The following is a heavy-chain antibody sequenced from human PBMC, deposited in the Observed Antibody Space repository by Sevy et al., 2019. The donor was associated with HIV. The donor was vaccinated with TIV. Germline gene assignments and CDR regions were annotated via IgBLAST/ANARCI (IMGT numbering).Heavy chain of an antibody. CDR2: ISSSSSYI. Sequence: GSLRLSCAASGFTFSSYSMNWVRQAPGKGLEWVSSISSSSSYIYYADSVKGRFTISRDNAKNSLYLQMNSLRAEDTAVYYCASQYCSSTSCYCVYWGQGTLVTVSS. D-gene: IGHD2-2*01. CDR3: ASQYCSSTSCYCVY. CDR1: GFTFSSYS. J-gene: IGHJ4*02. V-gene: IGHV3-21*01.